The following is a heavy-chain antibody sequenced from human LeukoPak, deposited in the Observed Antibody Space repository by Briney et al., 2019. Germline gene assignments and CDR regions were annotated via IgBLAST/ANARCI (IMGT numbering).Heavy chain of an antibody. D-gene: IGHD2-2*01. CDR2: INHSGST. CDR3: ARGRYCSSTSCYSRWFDP. V-gene: IGHV4-34*01. J-gene: IGHJ5*02. CDR1: GGSFSGYY. Sequence: PSETLSLTCAVYGGSFSGYYWGWIRQPPGKGLEWIGEINHSGSTNYNPSLKSRVTISVDTSKNQFSLKLSSVTAADTAVYYCARGRYCSSTSCYSRWFDPWGQGTLVTVSS.